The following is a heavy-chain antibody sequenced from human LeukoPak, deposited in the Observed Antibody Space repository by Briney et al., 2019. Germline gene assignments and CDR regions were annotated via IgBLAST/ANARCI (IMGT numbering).Heavy chain of an antibody. V-gene: IGHV3-30*18. J-gene: IGHJ4*02. D-gene: IGHD3-22*01. CDR1: GFTFSSYG. CDR2: ISYDESNK. Sequence: AGGSLRLSCAASGFTFSSYGMHWVRQAPGKGLEWVAVISYDESNKYYADSVKGRFTISRDNSKNTLYLQMNSLRAEDTAVYYRAKDSRGYYDSSVNFDYWGQGTLVTVSS. CDR3: AKDSRGYYDSSVNFDY.